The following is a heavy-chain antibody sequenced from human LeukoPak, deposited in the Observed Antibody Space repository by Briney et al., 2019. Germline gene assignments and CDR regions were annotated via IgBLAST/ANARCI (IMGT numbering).Heavy chain of an antibody. CDR2: ISSSSSYI. CDR1: GFTFSSYS. CDR3: ARGYSGYAPGAFDI. V-gene: IGHV3-21*01. J-gene: IGHJ3*02. Sequence: GGSLRLSCAASGFTFSSYSMNWVRQAPGKGLAWVSSISSSSSYIYYADSVKGRFTISRDNAKNSLYLQMNSLRAEDTAVYYCARGYSGYAPGAFDIWGQGTMVTVSS. D-gene: IGHD5-12*01.